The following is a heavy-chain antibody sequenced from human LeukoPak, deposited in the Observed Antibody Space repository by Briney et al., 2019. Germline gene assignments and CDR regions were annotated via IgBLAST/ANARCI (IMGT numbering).Heavy chain of an antibody. CDR3: ARVAVSGPTGWFDS. D-gene: IGHD2-8*02. V-gene: IGHV3-21*05. Sequence: PGGSLRLSCAASGFTFSSYAMSWVRQAPGKGLEWVSYISSSSSSIYYADSVKGRFTISRDNVDNVVYLEMNGLRAEDTATYYCARVAVSGPTGWFDSWGQGTLVIVSS. CDR2: ISSSSSSI. CDR1: GFTFSSYA. J-gene: IGHJ5*01.